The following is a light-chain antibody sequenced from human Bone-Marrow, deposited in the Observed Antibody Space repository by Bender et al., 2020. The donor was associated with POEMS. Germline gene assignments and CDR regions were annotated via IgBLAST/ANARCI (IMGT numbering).Light chain of an antibody. CDR1: SSKFGSYP. CDR3: ATWDDSLHGWV. J-gene: IGLJ3*02. CDR2: NNS. V-gene: IGLV1-44*01. Sequence: QSVLTQPPSASGTPGQRVTISCSGSSSKFGSYPVNWYQQLPGAAPKLVIFNNSQRPSGVPDRFSGSNSGTSASLASGGLLSDDEADFYCATWDDSLHGWVFGGGTKLTVL.